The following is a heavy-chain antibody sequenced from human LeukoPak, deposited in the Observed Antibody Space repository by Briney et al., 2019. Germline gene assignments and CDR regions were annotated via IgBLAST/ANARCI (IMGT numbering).Heavy chain of an antibody. D-gene: IGHD4-17*01. CDR3: AREIRGYGDYDY. CDR2: LSRSGDRT. CDR1: GFTFSAYS. Sequence: PGGSLSLSCAASGFTFSAYSMSWVRQAPGKGLEWVSALSRSGDRTYYADSVKGRFTISRDISKSTLSLQMNSLRAEDTAIYYCAREIRGYGDYDYWGQGTLVTVSS. V-gene: IGHV3-23*01. J-gene: IGHJ4*02.